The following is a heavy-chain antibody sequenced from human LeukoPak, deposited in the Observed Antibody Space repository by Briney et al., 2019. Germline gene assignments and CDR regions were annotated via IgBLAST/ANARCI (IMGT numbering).Heavy chain of an antibody. Sequence: GGSLRLSCAASGFTFSSYRMNWVRQAPGKGLEWVSSISSSSSYIYYADSVKGRFTISRDNAKNSLYLQMNSLRAEDTAVYYCARDLKTSYGSGSYPRDNWFDPWGQGTLVTVSS. CDR1: GFTFSSYR. V-gene: IGHV3-21*01. CDR2: ISSSSSYI. CDR3: ARDLKTSYGSGSYPRDNWFDP. D-gene: IGHD3-10*01. J-gene: IGHJ5*02.